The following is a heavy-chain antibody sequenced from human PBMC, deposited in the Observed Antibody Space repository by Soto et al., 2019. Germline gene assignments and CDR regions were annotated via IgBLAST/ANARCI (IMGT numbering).Heavy chain of an antibody. J-gene: IGHJ4*02. D-gene: IGHD6-6*01. CDR1: GGSFSGYY. CDR3: SRGKTSSSSGLRTFDY. Sequence: QVQLQQWGAGLVKPSETLSLTCAVYGGSFSGYYWSWIRQPPGQGLEWIGEINHSGSTNYNPSLKSLVTISVDTSKNQFSLKLSSVNAADTAVYYCSRGKTSSSSGLRTFDYWGQGTLVTVSS. CDR2: INHSGST. V-gene: IGHV4-34*01.